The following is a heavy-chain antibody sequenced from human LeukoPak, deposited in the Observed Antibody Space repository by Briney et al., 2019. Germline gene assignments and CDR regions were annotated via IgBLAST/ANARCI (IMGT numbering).Heavy chain of an antibody. CDR3: AREDGYNFRVIDY. Sequence: SQTLSLTCTVSGVSISSYYWTWIRQRPGRGLEWIGYVYYSGSTNYNPSLKSRVSISVDTSTNQFSLNLSSVTATDTAVYYCAREDGYNFRVIDYWGQGTLVTVSS. CDR2: VYYSGST. J-gene: IGHJ4*02. V-gene: IGHV4-59*01. D-gene: IGHD5-24*01. CDR1: GVSISSYY.